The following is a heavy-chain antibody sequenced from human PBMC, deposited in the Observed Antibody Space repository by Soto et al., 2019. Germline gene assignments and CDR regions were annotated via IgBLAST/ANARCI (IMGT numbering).Heavy chain of an antibody. CDR3: ARQPYYYDSSGYYYYFDY. V-gene: IGHV4-39*01. CDR2: IYYSGST. J-gene: IGHJ4*02. Sequence: QLQLQESGPGLVKPSETLSLTCTVSGGSISSSSYYWGWIRQPPGKGLEWIGSIYYSGSTYYNPSLKSRVTISVDTSENQFSLKLSSVTAADTAVYYCARQPYYYDSSGYYYYFDYWGQGTLVTVSS. D-gene: IGHD3-22*01. CDR1: GGSISSSSYY.